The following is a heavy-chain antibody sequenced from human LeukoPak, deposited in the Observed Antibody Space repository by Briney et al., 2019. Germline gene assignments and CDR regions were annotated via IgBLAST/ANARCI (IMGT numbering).Heavy chain of an antibody. J-gene: IGHJ4*02. CDR2: IDTNSGGT. CDR3: ASEAYCSGGSCSLHRVAS. V-gene: IGHV1-2*02. CDR1: GYTFTVYY. D-gene: IGHD2-15*01. Sequence: GASVKVSCKASGYTFTVYYMHWVRQAPGQGLEWMGWIDTNSGGTNYAQKFQGRVTITRDTSIGTAYMELSSLISDDTAVYYCASEAYCSGGSCSLHRVASWGQGTLVTVSS.